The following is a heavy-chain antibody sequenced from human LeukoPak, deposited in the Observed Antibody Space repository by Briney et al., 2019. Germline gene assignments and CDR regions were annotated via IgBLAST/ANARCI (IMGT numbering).Heavy chain of an antibody. Sequence: GGSLRLSCAASGFTSSRYWMTWVRQAPGKGLEWVANIKQDGREKYYVDSVRGRFTISRDNAMNSLYLQMDSLRAADTAVYYCAREGLLELPYSTSDYWGQGTLVTVSS. CDR1: GFTSSRYW. D-gene: IGHD1-7*01. V-gene: IGHV3-7*01. CDR3: AREGLLELPYSTSDY. CDR2: IKQDGREK. J-gene: IGHJ4*02.